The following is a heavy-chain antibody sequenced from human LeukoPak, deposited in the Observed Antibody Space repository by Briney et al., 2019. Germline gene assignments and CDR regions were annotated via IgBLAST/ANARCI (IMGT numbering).Heavy chain of an antibody. CDR3: ARAVPTNDYYYYYMDV. CDR1: GGTFSSFA. Sequence: SVKVSCKASGGTFSSFAIGWVRQAPGHGLEWMGAIIPILGTANYAQKFQGRVTMTTDGSTSTAYMELSSLRSEDTAVYYCARAVPTNDYYYYYMDVWGKGTTVTVSS. CDR2: IIPILGTA. J-gene: IGHJ6*03. D-gene: IGHD1-14*01. V-gene: IGHV1-69*05.